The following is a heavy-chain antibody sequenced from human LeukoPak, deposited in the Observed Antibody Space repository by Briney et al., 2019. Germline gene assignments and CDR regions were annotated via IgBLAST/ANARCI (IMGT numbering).Heavy chain of an antibody. J-gene: IGHJ6*03. V-gene: IGHV1-69*13. Sequence: ASVKVSCKASEGTFSSYAISWVRQAPGQGLEWMGGIIPIFGTANYAQKFQGRVTITADESTSTAYMELSSLRSEDTAVYYCARVGSSSWYDIHYYYYMDVWGKGTTVTISS. CDR2: IIPIFGTA. CDR1: EGTFSSYA. D-gene: IGHD6-13*01. CDR3: ARVGSSSWYDIHYYYYMDV.